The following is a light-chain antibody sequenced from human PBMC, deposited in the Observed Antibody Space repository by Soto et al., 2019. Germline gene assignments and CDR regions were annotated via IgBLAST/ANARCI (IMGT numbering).Light chain of an antibody. V-gene: IGLV2-8*01. CDR1: SSDVGGYNY. CDR3: NSYAGSNNWV. Sequence: QSVLTQPASVSGSPGQSITMSSTGTSSDVGGYNYVSWYQQHPGKAPKLMIYEVSKRPSGVPDRFSGSKSGNTASLTVSGLQAEDEADYYCNSYAGSNNWVFGGGTKLTVL. CDR2: EVS. J-gene: IGLJ3*02.